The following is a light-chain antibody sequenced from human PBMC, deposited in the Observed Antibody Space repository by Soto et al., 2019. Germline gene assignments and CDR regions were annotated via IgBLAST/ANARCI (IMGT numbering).Light chain of an antibody. CDR3: QQYNSMLS. CDR1: HDVSRN. J-gene: IGKJ4*01. CDR2: DAS. V-gene: IGKV1-33*01. Sequence: DIQMTQSPSSLSASVGDRVTIACQSSHDVSRNLNWFQQKPGEAPKLLIYDASNLERGVPSRLSSGGSGTDFTFTISSLQPEDVATYYCQQYNSMLSFGGGTEIELK.